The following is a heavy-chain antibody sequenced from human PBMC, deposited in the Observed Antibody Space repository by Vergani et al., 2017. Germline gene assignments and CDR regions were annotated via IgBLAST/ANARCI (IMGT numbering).Heavy chain of an antibody. CDR3: ARGPYVLLGQIDY. V-gene: IGHV4-30-4*01. CDR1: GGSISSGDYY. D-gene: IGHD3-10*01. CDR2: IYYSGST. J-gene: IGHJ4*02. Sequence: QVQLQESGPGLVKPSQTLSLTCTVSGGSISSGDYYWSWIRQPPGKGLEWIGYIYYSGSTSYNPSLKSRVTISVDTSKNQFSLKLRSVTAADTAVYYCARGPYVLLGQIDYWGQGTLVTVSS.